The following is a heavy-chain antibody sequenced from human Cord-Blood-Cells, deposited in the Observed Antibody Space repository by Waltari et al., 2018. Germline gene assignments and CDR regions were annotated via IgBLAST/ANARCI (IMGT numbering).Heavy chain of an antibody. CDR3: AREGRSRSSWYDY. Sequence: EMQLVPPGGGLVQPGGSLGLPCAASGFTFRSYVIHWAGPAPGKGLEWVSYICSSGSTIYYADSVKGRFTISRDNAKNSLYLQMNSLRAEDTAVYYCAREGRSRSSWYDYWGQGTLVTVSS. V-gene: IGHV3-48*03. CDR1: GFTFRSYV. J-gene: IGHJ4*02. D-gene: IGHD6-13*01. CDR2: ICSSGSTI.